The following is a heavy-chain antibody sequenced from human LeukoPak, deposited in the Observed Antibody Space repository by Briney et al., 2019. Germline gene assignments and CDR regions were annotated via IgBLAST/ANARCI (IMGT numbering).Heavy chain of an antibody. CDR3: ARDAGWTGVAKNYFDY. CDR1: GYTSNGYC. J-gene: IGHJ4*02. CDR2: INPNSGDA. Sequence: ASVTVSCKASGYTSNGYCMHWVRQAPGQGLEWMGWINPNSGDANSAQKLQGRITMTRDTSISTAYMELNRLRSDDTAVYYCARDAGWTGVAKNYFDYWGQGTLVTVSS. V-gene: IGHV1-2*02. D-gene: IGHD3/OR15-3a*01.